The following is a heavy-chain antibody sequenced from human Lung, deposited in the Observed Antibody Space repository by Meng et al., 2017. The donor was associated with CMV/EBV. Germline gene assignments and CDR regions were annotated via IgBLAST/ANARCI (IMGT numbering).Heavy chain of an antibody. CDR1: GFSLSISRLA. CDR3: THARYSSFYYFNY. CDR2: IYWNDDK. Sequence: SGPXLVKPTQTLTLTCTFSGFSLSISRLAVGWIRQPPGKALECLGIIYWNDDKRYSPSLKSRFTITKDTSKNQVVLTMTNMDPADTATYYCTHARYSSFYYFNYWXQGTLVTVSS. D-gene: IGHD6-13*01. J-gene: IGHJ4*02. V-gene: IGHV2-5*01.